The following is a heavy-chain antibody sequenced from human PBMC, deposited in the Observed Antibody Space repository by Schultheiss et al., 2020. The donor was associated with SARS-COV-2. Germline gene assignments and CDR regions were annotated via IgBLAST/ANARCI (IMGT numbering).Heavy chain of an antibody. CDR3: ARDVGGVEGYFDY. J-gene: IGHJ4*02. V-gene: IGHV1-2*04. CDR1: GYTFTGYY. CDR2: INPNSGGT. D-gene: IGHD1-26*01. Sequence: GESLKISCKASGYTFTGYYMHWVRQSPGQGLEWMGWINPNSGGTNYAQKFQDWVTMTRDTSISTAYMELSRLRSDDTAVYYCARDVGGVEGYFDYWGQGTLVTVSS.